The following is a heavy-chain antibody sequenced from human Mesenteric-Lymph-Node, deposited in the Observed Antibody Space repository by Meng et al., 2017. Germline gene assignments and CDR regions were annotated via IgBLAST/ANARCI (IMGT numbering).Heavy chain of an antibody. V-gene: IGHV4-39*07. Sequence: SETLSLTCTVSGGSISSTSYYWGWIRQSPGKGLEWIGSIYYTGSPYYNPSLKSRVTISVDTSKNQFSLKLSSVTAADTAVYYCARGAFSSPFDYWGQGTLVTVSS. CDR3: ARGAFSSPFDY. CDR2: IYYTGSP. D-gene: IGHD6-19*01. J-gene: IGHJ4*02. CDR1: GGSISSTSYY.